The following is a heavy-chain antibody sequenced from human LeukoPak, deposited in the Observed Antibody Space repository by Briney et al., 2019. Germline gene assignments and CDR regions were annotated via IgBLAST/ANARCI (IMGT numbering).Heavy chain of an antibody. CDR3: ANDRLRAVAGPPDV. V-gene: IGHV3-23*01. CDR2: ISGSGGST. D-gene: IGHD6-19*01. CDR1: GFTFSSYA. Sequence: PGGSLRLSCAASGFTFSSYAMSWVRQAPGKGLEWVSSISGSGGSTYYADSVKGRFTISRDNSKNALYLQMNSLRAEDTAVYYCANDRLRAVAGPPDVWGQGTTVTVSS. J-gene: IGHJ6*02.